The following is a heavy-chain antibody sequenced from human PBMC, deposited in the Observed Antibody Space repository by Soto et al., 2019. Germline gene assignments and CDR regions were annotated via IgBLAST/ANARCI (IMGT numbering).Heavy chain of an antibody. CDR3: ARIPSSQMEYVQWYFDR. CDR2: IYSGGNT. CDR1: GFTFSRNY. Sequence: EVQLVESGGHLIQPGGSLRLSCAASGFTFSRNYMSWVRQPPGKGLEWVATIYSGGNTYYADSVKGRFTISRDNSKNTLYRQMNGLGAEDTAVYYCARIPSSQMEYVQWYFDRWGRGTLVIGSS. J-gene: IGHJ2*01. D-gene: IGHD1-1*01. V-gene: IGHV3-53*01.